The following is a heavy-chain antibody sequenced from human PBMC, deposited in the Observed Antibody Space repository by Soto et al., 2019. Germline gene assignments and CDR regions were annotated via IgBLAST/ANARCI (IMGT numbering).Heavy chain of an antibody. J-gene: IGHJ3*02. D-gene: IGHD3-10*01. V-gene: IGHV3-23*01. CDR3: AKYEPVRGVIINAFDI. CDR2: ISGSGGST. Sequence: EVQLLESGGGLVQPGGSLRLSCAASGFTFSSYAMSWVRQAPGKGLEWVSAISGSGGSTYYADSVKGRFTISRDKSKNTMDLQMNRLIAEDTAVYYCAKYEPVRGVIINAFDIWGQGTMVTVSS. CDR1: GFTFSSYA.